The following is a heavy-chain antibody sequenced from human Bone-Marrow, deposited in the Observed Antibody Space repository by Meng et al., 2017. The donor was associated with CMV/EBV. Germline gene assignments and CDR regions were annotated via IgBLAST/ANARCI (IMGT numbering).Heavy chain of an antibody. CDR2: INPNSGDT. D-gene: IGHD6-13*01. CDR3: ARDQQLVPLY. Sequence: ASVKVSCKASENTFSGYYIHWVRQAPGQGLEWMGWINPNSGDTTYEQKFQGRVTMTRDTSISTAYMELTSLTSDDTAVYYCARDQQLVPLYWGQGTLVTVSS. V-gene: IGHV1-2*02. J-gene: IGHJ4*02. CDR1: ENTFSGYY.